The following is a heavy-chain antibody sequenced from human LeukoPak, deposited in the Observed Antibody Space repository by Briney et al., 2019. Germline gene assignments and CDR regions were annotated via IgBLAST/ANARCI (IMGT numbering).Heavy chain of an antibody. V-gene: IGHV1-2*02. CDR3: ATPTRLLIPYYYGMDV. CDR1: GYTFTGYY. D-gene: IGHD6-25*01. J-gene: IGHJ6*02. Sequence: ASVKVSCKASGYTFTGYYMHWVRQAPGQGLEWMGWINPNSGGTNYAQKFQGRVTMTRDTSISTAYMELSRLRSDDTAVYYCATPTRLLIPYYYGMDVWGQGTTVTVSS. CDR2: INPNSGGT.